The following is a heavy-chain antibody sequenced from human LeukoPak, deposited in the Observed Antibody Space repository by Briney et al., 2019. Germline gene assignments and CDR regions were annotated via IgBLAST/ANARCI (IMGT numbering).Heavy chain of an antibody. CDR2: FSGSAGST. D-gene: IGHD4-17*01. V-gene: IGHV3-23*01. Sequence: GGSLRLSCAASGFTFSSYAMSWVRQAPGKGLEWVSAFSGSAGSTYHADSVKGRFTISRDNSKNTLYLQMNSLRAEDTAVYYCAKSADYGDYYWFDYWGQGTLVTVSS. J-gene: IGHJ4*02. CDR3: AKSADYGDYYWFDY. CDR1: GFTFSSYA.